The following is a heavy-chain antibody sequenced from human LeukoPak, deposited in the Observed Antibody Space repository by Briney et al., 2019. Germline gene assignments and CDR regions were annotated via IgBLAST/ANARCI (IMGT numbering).Heavy chain of an antibody. Sequence: PSETLSLTCAVYGGSFSGYYWSWIRQPPGKGLEWIGEINHSGSTNYNPSLKSRVTISVDTSKNQFSLKLSSVTAADTAAYYCARGGSTIFGVVIIGNFDYWGQGTLVTVSS. D-gene: IGHD3-3*01. CDR1: GGSFSGYY. J-gene: IGHJ4*02. CDR2: INHSGST. V-gene: IGHV4-34*01. CDR3: ARGGSTIFGVVIIGNFDY.